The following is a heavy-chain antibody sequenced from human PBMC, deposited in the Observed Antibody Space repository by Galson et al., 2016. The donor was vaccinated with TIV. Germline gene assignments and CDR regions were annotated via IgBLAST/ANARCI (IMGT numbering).Heavy chain of an antibody. J-gene: IGHJ3*02. V-gene: IGHV1-69*13. Sequence: QSGAEVKKPGASVKVSCKASGGTFSSFAISWVRQAPGQGLEWMGGISPIFGIANYAQKFQGRVTITADESTSTAYMELSSLRSEDTAVYYCARVTSKIVVRSDAADAFDTWGQGTMVTVSS. CDR2: ISPIFGIA. CDR1: GGTFSSFA. CDR3: ARVTSKIVVRSDAADAFDT. D-gene: IGHD2-2*01.